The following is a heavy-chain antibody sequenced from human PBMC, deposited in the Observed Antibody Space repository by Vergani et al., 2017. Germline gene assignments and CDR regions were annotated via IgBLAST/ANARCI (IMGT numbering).Heavy chain of an antibody. CDR1: GFTFSNSA. D-gene: IGHD2/OR15-2a*01. CDR2: ISGHGDRT. Sequence: EVQLLESGGGQVEAGGSLRLSCVASGFTFSNSAMSWVRQTSGKGLEWVSAISGHGDRTYYADSVKGRFTISRDNSKNTVYLQMNSLKAEDRATYYCAREERSNTSPFVGDWGQGTLVSVSS. CDR3: AREERSNTSPFVGD. V-gene: IGHV3-23*01. J-gene: IGHJ4*02.